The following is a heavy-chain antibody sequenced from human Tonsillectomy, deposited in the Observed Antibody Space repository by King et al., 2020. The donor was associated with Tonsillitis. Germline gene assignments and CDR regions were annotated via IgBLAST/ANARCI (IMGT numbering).Heavy chain of an antibody. V-gene: IGHV3-9*01. CDR3: AKEDMYCSGGSCYYYYYGMDV. CDR1: GFTFDDYA. J-gene: IGHJ6*02. CDR2: ISWNSCSI. D-gene: IGHD2-15*01. Sequence: VQLGESGGGLVQPGRSLRLSCGASGFTFDDYAMHWGWQAPGEGLEWVSCISWNSCSIGYADAVMGRFTLSRDNAKNSLYLQMNSLRAEDTALYYCAKEDMYCSGGSCYYYYYGMDVWGQGTTVTVSS.